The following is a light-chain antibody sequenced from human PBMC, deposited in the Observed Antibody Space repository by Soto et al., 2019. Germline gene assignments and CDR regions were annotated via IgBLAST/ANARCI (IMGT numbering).Light chain of an antibody. CDR2: AAS. V-gene: IGKV1-5*01. J-gene: IGKJ3*01. CDR1: QSISSW. Sequence: DIQMTQPPSTLSASVGDRVTITCRASQSISSWLAWYQQKPGKAPKLLIYAASTLQSGVPSRFSGSGSGTDFTLTISCLQSEDFATYYCQQYYSYPSFGPGTKVDIK. CDR3: QQYYSYPS.